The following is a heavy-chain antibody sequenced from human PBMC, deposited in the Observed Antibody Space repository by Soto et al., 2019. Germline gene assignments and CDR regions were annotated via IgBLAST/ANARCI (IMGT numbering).Heavy chain of an antibody. CDR3: ARDYLRSSGWYRAFDI. J-gene: IGHJ3*02. CDR1: GGSISSYY. CDR2: IYYSGST. D-gene: IGHD6-19*01. Sequence: QVQLQESGPGLVKPSETLSLTCTVSGGSISSYYWSWIRQPPGKGLEWIGYIYYSGSTNYNPSLKSRVTISVDTSKNQFSLKLSSVTAADTAVYYCARDYLRSSGWYRAFDIWGQGTMVTVSS. V-gene: IGHV4-59*01.